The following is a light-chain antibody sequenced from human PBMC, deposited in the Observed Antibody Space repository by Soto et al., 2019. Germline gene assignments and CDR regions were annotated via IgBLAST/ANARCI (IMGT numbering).Light chain of an antibody. J-gene: IGKJ5*01. V-gene: IGKV3-15*01. CDR3: QQYDQWPIT. CDR1: QSVSSN. CDR2: WAS. Sequence: ETVMTQSPATLSVSLWERATLXXRASQSVSSNLDWYQQKPGKAPRXLIYWASTRATGIPDRFSGSGAGTEFSFTGTSLQSEDFAVYYCQQYDQWPITFGQGTRLEIK.